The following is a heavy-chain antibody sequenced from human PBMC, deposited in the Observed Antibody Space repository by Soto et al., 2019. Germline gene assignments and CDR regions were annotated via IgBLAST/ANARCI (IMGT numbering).Heavy chain of an antibody. CDR2: ISSSSSYT. Sequence: GGSLRLSCAASGFTFSGYYMSWIRQAPGKGLEWVSYISSSSSYTNYADSVKGRFTISRDNAKNSLYLQMNSLRAEDTAVYYCARGNEVLVPAARDYYYYGMDVWGQGTTVTVSS. D-gene: IGHD2-2*01. J-gene: IGHJ6*02. V-gene: IGHV3-11*06. CDR1: GFTFSGYY. CDR3: ARGNEVLVPAARDYYYYGMDV.